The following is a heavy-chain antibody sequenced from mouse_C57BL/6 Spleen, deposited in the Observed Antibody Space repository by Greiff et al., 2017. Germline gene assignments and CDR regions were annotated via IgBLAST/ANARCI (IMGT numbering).Heavy chain of an antibody. CDR3: ARIAFHSKGGLDY. D-gene: IGHD2-5*01. Sequence: VKVEESGPGLVQPSQSLSITCTVSGFSLTSYGVHWVRQSPGKGLEWLGVIWSGGSTDYNAAFISRLSISKDNSKSQVFFKMNSLQADDTAIYYCARIAFHSKGGLDYWGQGTSVTVSS. V-gene: IGHV2-2*01. CDR2: IWSGGST. J-gene: IGHJ4*01. CDR1: GFSLTSYG.